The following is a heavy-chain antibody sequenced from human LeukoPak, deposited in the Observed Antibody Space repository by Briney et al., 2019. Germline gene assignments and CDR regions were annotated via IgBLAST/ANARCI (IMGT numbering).Heavy chain of an antibody. J-gene: IGHJ5*02. Sequence: SETLSLTCTASGVSISRYYWNWIGQPPAKGLEWLGYIYNSGSTNYNPSLKSRVTISVDTSKNQFSLKLSCVTAADTAVYYCARLLGGVQLDPWGQGTLVTVSS. CDR1: GVSISRYY. D-gene: IGHD1-26*01. V-gene: IGHV4-59*12. CDR2: IYNSGST. CDR3: ARLLGGVQLDP.